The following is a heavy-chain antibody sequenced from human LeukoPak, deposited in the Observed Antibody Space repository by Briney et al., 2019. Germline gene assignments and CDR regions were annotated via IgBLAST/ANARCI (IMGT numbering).Heavy chain of an antibody. CDR3: ARGLGNDGIFDY. CDR1: GYTFTSYY. V-gene: IGHV1-46*01. J-gene: IGHJ4*02. Sequence: ASVKVSCKASGYTFTSYYMHWVRQAPGQGLEWMGIINPSGGSTSYAQKFQGRVTMTRDMSTSTVYMELSNLRSEDTAVYYCARGLGNDGIFDYWGQGTLVTDSS. D-gene: IGHD1-1*01. CDR2: INPSGGST.